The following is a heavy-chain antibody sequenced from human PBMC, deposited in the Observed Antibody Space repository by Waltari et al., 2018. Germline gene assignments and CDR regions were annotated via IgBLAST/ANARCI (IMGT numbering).Heavy chain of an antibody. CDR1: GGTFSSYT. CDR3: ARGTDNQGWFDP. Sequence: QVQLVQSGAEVKKPGSSVKVSCKASGGTFSSYTISWVRQAPGQGLEWMGMIIPILGIANYAQKFQGRVTITADKSTSTAYMELSSLRSEDTAVYYCARGTDNQGWFDPWGQGTLVIVSS. J-gene: IGHJ5*02. D-gene: IGHD1-1*01. CDR2: IIPILGIA. V-gene: IGHV1-69*02.